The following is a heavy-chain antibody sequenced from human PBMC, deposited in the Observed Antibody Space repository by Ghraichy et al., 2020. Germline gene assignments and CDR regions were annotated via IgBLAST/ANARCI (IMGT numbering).Heavy chain of an antibody. D-gene: IGHD4/OR15-4a*01. CDR2: INHSGST. CDR3: ARGVAPVATNYYFDY. CDR1: GGSFSGYY. V-gene: IGHV4-34*01. J-gene: IGHJ4*02. Sequence: ESLNISCAVYGGSFSGYYWSWIRQPPGKGLEWIGEINHSGSTNYNPSLKSRVTISVDTSKNQFSLKLSSVTAADTAVYYCARGVAPVATNYYFDYWGQGTLVTVSS.